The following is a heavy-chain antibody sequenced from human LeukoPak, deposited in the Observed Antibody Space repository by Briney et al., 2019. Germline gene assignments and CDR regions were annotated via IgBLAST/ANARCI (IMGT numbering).Heavy chain of an antibody. Sequence: PGGSLRLSCAASGFTFSSYEMNWVRQAPGKGLEWVSYISSSGSTIYYADSVKGRFTISRDNAKNSLYLQMNSLRAEDTAVYYCARVGEPVPAPHYYYGMDVWGKGTTVTVSS. CDR1: GFTFSSYE. J-gene: IGHJ6*04. CDR2: ISSSGSTI. D-gene: IGHD2-2*01. CDR3: ARVGEPVPAPHYYYGMDV. V-gene: IGHV3-48*03.